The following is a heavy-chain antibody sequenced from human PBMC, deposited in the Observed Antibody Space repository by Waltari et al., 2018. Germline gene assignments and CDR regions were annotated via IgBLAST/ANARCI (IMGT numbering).Heavy chain of an antibody. D-gene: IGHD6-13*01. V-gene: IGHV4-34*01. CDR3: ARHGHYSSSWYGRDV. J-gene: IGHJ6*04. CDR2: INHRGST. Sequence: QVQLQQWGAGLLKPSETLSLTCAVYGGSFSGYYWSWIRQPPGKGLEWIGEINHRGSTNYNPSLKSRVTISVDTSKNQFSLKLSSVTAADTAVYYCARHGHYSSSWYGRDVWGKGTTVTVSS. CDR1: GGSFSGYY.